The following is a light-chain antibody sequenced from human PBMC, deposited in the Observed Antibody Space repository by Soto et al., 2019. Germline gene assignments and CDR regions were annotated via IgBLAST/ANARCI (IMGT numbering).Light chain of an antibody. CDR3: QQYDSWPLT. CDR2: GTS. J-gene: IGKJ4*01. V-gene: IGKV3-15*01. CDR1: QSVRDN. Sequence: EIVMTQSPATLSVSPGERATLSCRASQSVRDNLAWYQQQPGQPPRLLIYGTSIRATGIPDRFSGSASGTEFTVTISSLQSEDLAVYYCQQYDSWPLTFGGGTKVEIK.